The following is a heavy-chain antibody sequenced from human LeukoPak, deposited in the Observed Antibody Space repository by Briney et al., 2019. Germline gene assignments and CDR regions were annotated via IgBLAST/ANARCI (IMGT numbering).Heavy chain of an antibody. V-gene: IGHV3-48*03. Sequence: GGSLRLSCAASGFTFSSYVMNWVRQAPGKGLEWVSYISSSGSTIYYADSVKGRFTISRDNAKNSLYLQMNSLRAEDTAVYYCARDGGGAPLPDWWGQGTLVTVSS. J-gene: IGHJ4*02. CDR1: GFTFSSYV. CDR2: ISSSGSTI. D-gene: IGHD2-21*01. CDR3: ARDGGGAPLPDW.